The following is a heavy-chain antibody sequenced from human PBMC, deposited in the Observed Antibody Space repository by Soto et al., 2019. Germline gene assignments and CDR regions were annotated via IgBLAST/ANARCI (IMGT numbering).Heavy chain of an antibody. Sequence: QLQLQESGPGLVKPSETLSLTCTVSGGSISSSSYYWGWIRQPPGKGLEWIGSIYYSGSTYYNPSLKSRVTISVDTSKNQFSLKLSSVTAADTAVYYCARRLFLKWFGDDYFDYWGQGTLVTVSS. CDR1: GGSISSSSYY. J-gene: IGHJ4*02. CDR2: IYYSGST. CDR3: ARRLFLKWFGDDYFDY. D-gene: IGHD3-10*01. V-gene: IGHV4-39*01.